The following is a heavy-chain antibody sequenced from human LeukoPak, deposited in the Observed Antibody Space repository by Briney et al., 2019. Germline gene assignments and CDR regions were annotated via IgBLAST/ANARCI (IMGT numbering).Heavy chain of an antibody. J-gene: IGHJ3*02. V-gene: IGHV3-7*03. CDR3: AADTDYDAFDI. CDR2: IKQDGSEK. Sequence: GGSLRLSCAASGFTFSSYWMSWVRQAPGKGLEWVANIKQDGSEKYYVDSVKGRFTISRDNAKNSLYLQMNSLRAEDTAVYYCAADTDYDAFDIWGRGTMVTVSS. D-gene: IGHD4-11*01. CDR1: GFTFSSYW.